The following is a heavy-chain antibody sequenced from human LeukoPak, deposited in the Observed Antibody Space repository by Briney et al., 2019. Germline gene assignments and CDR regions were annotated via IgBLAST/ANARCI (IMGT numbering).Heavy chain of an antibody. CDR1: GGTFSSYA. CDR3: ARVGRAMIATGFGY. CDR2: IIPIFGTA. J-gene: IGHJ4*02. D-gene: IGHD3-22*01. Sequence: SVKVSCKASGGTFSSYAISWVRQAPGQGLEWMGGIIPIFGTANYAQKFQGRVTITADKSTSTAYMELSSLRSEDTAVYYCARVGRAMIATGFGYWGQGTLVTVSS. V-gene: IGHV1-69*06.